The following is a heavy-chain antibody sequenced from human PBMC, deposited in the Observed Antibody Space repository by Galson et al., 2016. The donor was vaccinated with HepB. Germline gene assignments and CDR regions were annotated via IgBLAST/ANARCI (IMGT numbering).Heavy chain of an antibody. V-gene: IGHV1-69*06. D-gene: IGHD3-3*01. CDR3: ASPYYDFWSGYYPSYYYYGMDV. CDR1: GGTFSSYA. Sequence: SVKVSCKASGGTFSSYAISWVRQAPGQGLEWMGGIIPIFGTANYAQKFQGRVTITADKSTSTAYMELSSLRSEDTAVYYCASPYYDFWSGYYPSYYYYGMDVGGQGTTVTVSS. J-gene: IGHJ6*02. CDR2: IIPIFGTA.